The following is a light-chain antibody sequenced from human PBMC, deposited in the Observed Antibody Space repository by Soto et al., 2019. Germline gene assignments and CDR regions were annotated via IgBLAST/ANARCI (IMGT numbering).Light chain of an antibody. CDR1: QSLLHINGYNY. Sequence: DFVMTQSPLSLPVTPGEPASISCRSSQSLLHINGYNYLDWYLQKPGQSPQLLIYLGSNRASGVPDRFSGSGSGTDFTLKISRVEAEDVGVYYCMQALQTPLTFGGGTKVEIK. CDR2: LGS. J-gene: IGKJ4*01. CDR3: MQALQTPLT. V-gene: IGKV2-28*01.